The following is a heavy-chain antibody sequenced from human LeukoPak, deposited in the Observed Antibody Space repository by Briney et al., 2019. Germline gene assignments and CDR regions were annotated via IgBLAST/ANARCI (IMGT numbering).Heavy chain of an antibody. V-gene: IGHV1-8*01. CDR1: GYTFTSYD. CDR2: MNPNSGNT. CDR3: ATRGFGELLSTEASFDY. D-gene: IGHD3-10*01. J-gene: IGHJ4*02. Sequence: GASVKVSCKASGYTFTSYDINWVRQATGQGLEWMGWMNPNSGNTGYAQKFQGRVTMTEDTSTDTAYMELSSLRSEDTAVYYCATRGFGELLSTEASFDYWGQGTLVTVSS.